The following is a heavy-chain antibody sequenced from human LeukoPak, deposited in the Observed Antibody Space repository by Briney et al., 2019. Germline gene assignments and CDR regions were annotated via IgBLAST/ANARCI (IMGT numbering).Heavy chain of an antibody. D-gene: IGHD1-26*01. J-gene: IGHJ4*02. CDR3: ARISGSYRPTDY. CDR2: VYHSGST. Sequence: SETLSLTCAVSGDSISSGYYWGWIRQPPGKGLEWIGSVYHSGSTFYNPSLKSRVIISADTSENQFSLRLSSVTAADTAVYYCARISGSYRPTDYWGQGTLVTVSS. CDR1: GDSISSGYY. V-gene: IGHV4-38-2*01.